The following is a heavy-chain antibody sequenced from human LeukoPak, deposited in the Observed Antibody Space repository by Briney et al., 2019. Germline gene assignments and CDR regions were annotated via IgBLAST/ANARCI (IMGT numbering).Heavy chain of an antibody. V-gene: IGHV3-30*02. D-gene: IGHD3-10*01. CDR2: IRYDGSNK. Sequence: GGSLRLSCAASGFTFSSYGMHWVRQAPGKGLEWVAFIRYDGSNKYYADSVKGRFTISRDNAKNSLYLQMNSLRAEDTAVYYCARRAYYYGSGNAGDYWGQGTLVTVSS. J-gene: IGHJ4*02. CDR1: GFTFSSYG. CDR3: ARRAYYYGSGNAGDY.